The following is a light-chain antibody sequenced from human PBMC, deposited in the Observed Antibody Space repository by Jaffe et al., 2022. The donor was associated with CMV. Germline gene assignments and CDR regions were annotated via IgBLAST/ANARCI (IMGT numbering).Light chain of an antibody. CDR3: QQYINWPRT. CDR2: TAS. Sequence: EIVMRQSPATLSVSPGERATLSCTASQSINNNLAWYQQKPGQAPRLLISTASTRATGIPARFSGSGSGTEFTLTISSLQSEDSAVYFCQQYINWPRTFGQGTKVEI. J-gene: IGKJ1*01. CDR1: QSINNN. V-gene: IGKV3D-15*01.